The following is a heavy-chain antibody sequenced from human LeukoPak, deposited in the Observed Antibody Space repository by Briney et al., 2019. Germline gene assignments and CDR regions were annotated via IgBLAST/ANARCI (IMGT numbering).Heavy chain of an antibody. CDR3: ARREVVGAMSDFDG. D-gene: IGHD1-26*01. J-gene: IGHJ4*02. Sequence: PGGSMRLSCPASGSSITGYGIHCARQAPGKGMGWVATIQRVVYNKYYVDSVKGRSTVSRDTSKNTAYLQLDSLRSENTAVYDSARREVVGAMSDFDGGGEGSLVT. CDR1: GSSITGYG. CDR2: IQRVVYNK. V-gene: IGHV3-30*02.